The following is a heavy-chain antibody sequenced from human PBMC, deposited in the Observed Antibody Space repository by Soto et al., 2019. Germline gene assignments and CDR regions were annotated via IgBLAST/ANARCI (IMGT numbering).Heavy chain of an antibody. CDR3: ARVIWSGHLTSDL. D-gene: IGHD3-3*01. J-gene: IGHJ5*02. CDR2: ISSSSSTI. Sequence: EVQVVESGGGLVQPGGSLRLSCAASGFTFSSNSMSWVRQAPGTGLEWISYISSSSSTIYADSVKGRFTISRDNAKNSLYLQMNSLRDEDTAVYYCARVIWSGHLTSDLWGQGTLVTVSS. V-gene: IGHV3-48*02. CDR1: GFTFSSNS.